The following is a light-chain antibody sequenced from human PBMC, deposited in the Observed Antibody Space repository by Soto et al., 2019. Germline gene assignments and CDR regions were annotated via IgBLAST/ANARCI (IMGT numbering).Light chain of an antibody. Sequence: DIQMTQSPAALSASVGDTVAITCRASQNVRASLSWYQQKPGKAPKLLIYGASTLQDGVPSRFSGGGAGTDLTLTIRNLQPEDFATYDCQQTSGDPPLTFGGGTKVEI. CDR3: QQTSGDPPLT. CDR1: QNVRAS. V-gene: IGKV1-39*01. J-gene: IGKJ4*02. CDR2: GAS.